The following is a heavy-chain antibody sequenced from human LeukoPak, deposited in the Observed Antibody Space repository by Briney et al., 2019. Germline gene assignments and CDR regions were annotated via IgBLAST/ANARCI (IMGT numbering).Heavy chain of an antibody. CDR3: TRDRTTVTLFDS. Sequence: PGGSLRLSCAASGFTFSSYWMHWVRQTPGKGLVWVSRISTDGSITGYADSVKGRFPISRENAKNTVYVKVNSLRAEDTAVYYCTRDRTTVTLFDSWGQGTLVIVSS. CDR2: ISTDGSIT. V-gene: IGHV3-74*01. CDR1: GFTFSSYW. D-gene: IGHD4-17*01. J-gene: IGHJ4*02.